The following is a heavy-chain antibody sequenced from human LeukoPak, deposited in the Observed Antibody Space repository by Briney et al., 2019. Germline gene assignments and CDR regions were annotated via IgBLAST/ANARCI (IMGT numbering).Heavy chain of an antibody. CDR1: GFTFSNYG. V-gene: IGHV3-23*01. CDR3: AKDSSAVTDY. D-gene: IGHD2-2*01. J-gene: IGHJ4*02. Sequence: GGSLRLSCAASGFTFSNYGMSWVRQAPGKGLEWVSAISGSGGSTYYAGSVKGRFTISRDNSKNTLFLQMNSLRAEDTAVYYCAKDSSAVTDYWGQGTLVTVSS. CDR2: ISGSGGST.